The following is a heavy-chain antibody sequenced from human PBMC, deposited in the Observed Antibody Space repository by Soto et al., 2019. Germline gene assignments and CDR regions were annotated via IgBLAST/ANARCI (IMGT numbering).Heavy chain of an antibody. D-gene: IGHD2-15*01. J-gene: IGHJ4*02. Sequence: SETLSLTCTVSGGSISSGGYYWSWIRQHPGKGLEWIGYIYYSGSTYYNPSLKSRVTISVDTSKNQFSLKLSSVTAADTAVYYCARDGYCSGGSCSMPLDYWGQGTLVTVSS. CDR3: ARDGYCSGGSCSMPLDY. CDR1: GGSISSGGYY. CDR2: IYYSGST. V-gene: IGHV4-31*03.